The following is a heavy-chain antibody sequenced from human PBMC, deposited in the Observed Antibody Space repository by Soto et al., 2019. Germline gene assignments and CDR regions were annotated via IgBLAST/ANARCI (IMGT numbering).Heavy chain of an antibody. D-gene: IGHD2-15*01. CDR2: FNPSGGGT. J-gene: IGHJ4*02. CDR3: ARAASYYFDS. V-gene: IGHV1-46*01. CDR1: GYTFTSYD. Sequence: QVQLVQSGAEVKKPGASVKVSCKASGYTFTSYDIHWVRQAPGQGLEWMGRFNPSGGGTSYAQKFQSRVTMTRDTSTSTVYMELSSLRSEDTAVYYCARAASYYFDSWGQGTLVTVSS.